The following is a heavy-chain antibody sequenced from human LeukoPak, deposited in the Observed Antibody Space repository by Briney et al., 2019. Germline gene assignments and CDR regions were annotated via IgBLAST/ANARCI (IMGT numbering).Heavy chain of an antibody. V-gene: IGHV3-53*01. CDR2: FSGTSTN. J-gene: IGHJ4*02. CDR1: AFTVSTNH. D-gene: IGHD6-19*01. CDR3: AKLKQWQPQRYFFEY. Sequence: SGGSRRLSCAASAFTVSTNHMSWVRQAPGKGLEWVSTFSGTSTNSYADAVKGRVTISRDNSKNTLYLQMNSLRAEDTAVYYCAKLKQWQPQRYFFEYWGQGALVTVAS.